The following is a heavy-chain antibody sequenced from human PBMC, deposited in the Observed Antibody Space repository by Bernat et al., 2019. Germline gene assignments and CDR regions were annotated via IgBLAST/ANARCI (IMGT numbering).Heavy chain of an antibody. V-gene: IGHV3-30*19. CDR3: ARPGNYDSTGYYLAEYFQD. CDR1: GFTFSSYG. CDR2: IWYDGSNK. Sequence: QVQLVESGGGVVQPGRSLRLSCAASGFTFSSYGMHWVRQAPGKGLEWVAVIWYDGSNKYYADSVKGRFTISRDNSKNTLYLQINSLRAEDTAVFYCARPGNYDSTGYYLAEYFQDWGQGTLVTVSS. J-gene: IGHJ1*01. D-gene: IGHD3-22*01.